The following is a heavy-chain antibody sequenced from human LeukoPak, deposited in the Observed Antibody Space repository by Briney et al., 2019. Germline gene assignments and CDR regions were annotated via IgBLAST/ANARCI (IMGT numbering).Heavy chain of an antibody. V-gene: IGHV1-2*02. D-gene: IGHD2-2*01. CDR3: ARVAMTGAFDI. CDR2: INPNSGGT. Sequence: GASVKVSCKASGYTFTVFHMHWVRQAPGQGLEWMGRINPNSGGTNYAQKFQGRVTMTRDTSISTAYMELSRLRSDDTAVYYCARVAMTGAFDIWGQGTMVTVSS. J-gene: IGHJ3*02. CDR1: GYTFTVFH.